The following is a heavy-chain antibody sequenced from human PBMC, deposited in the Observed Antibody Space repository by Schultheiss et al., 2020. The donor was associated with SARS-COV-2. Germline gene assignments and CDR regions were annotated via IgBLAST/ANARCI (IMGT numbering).Heavy chain of an antibody. V-gene: IGHV3-23*01. CDR3: AGEVGATFDY. CDR1: GFTFSSYW. J-gene: IGHJ4*02. Sequence: GGSLRLSCAASGFTFSSYWMHWVRQAPGKGLEWVSAISGSGGSTYYADSVKGRFTISRDNSKNTLYLQMNSLRAEDTAVYYCAGEVGATFDYWGQGTLVTVSS. CDR2: ISGSGGST. D-gene: IGHD1-26*01.